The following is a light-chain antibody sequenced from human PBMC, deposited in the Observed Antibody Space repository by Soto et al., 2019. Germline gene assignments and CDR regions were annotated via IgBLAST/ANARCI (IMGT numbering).Light chain of an antibody. Sequence: QSALTQRASVSGSLGQSITIACTGTNSDVGAYEFVSWYRHHPGKAPQLIIYEVSNRPSGVSNRFSGSKSGNTASLTISGPQAEDEAHYYCCSYSSSSTLVFGTGTKVTVL. J-gene: IGLJ1*01. CDR3: CSYSSSSTLV. CDR1: NSDVGAYEF. CDR2: EVS. V-gene: IGLV2-14*01.